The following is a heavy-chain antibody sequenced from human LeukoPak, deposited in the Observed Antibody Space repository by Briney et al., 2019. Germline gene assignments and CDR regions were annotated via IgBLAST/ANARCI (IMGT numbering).Heavy chain of an antibody. V-gene: IGHV3-48*03. CDR3: ARASLWFGELLSEFVY. D-gene: IGHD3-10*01. J-gene: IGHJ4*02. CDR1: GFTFSSYE. CDR2: ISSSGSTV. Sequence: GGSLRLSCAASGFTFSSYEMNWVRQAPGKGLEWVSYISSSGSTVYYADSVKGRFTISRDNAKNSLYLQMNSLRAEDTAVYYCARASLWFGELLSEFVYWGQGTLVTVSS.